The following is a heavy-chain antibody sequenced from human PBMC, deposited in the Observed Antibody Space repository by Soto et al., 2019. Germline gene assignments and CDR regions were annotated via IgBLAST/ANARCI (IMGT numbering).Heavy chain of an antibody. CDR1: GYTFTRNG. D-gene: IGHD3-3*01. Sequence: ASVKVSCKTSGYTFTRNGINWVRQAPGQGLEWLGWMDPNSGSTGYAQNFQGRITMTRNISRNTAHMELSSLQSEDTAVYYCARERKFDFWRKGLDVWGQGTTVTVSS. J-gene: IGHJ6*02. CDR3: ARERKFDFWRKGLDV. V-gene: IGHV1-8*01. CDR2: MDPNSGST.